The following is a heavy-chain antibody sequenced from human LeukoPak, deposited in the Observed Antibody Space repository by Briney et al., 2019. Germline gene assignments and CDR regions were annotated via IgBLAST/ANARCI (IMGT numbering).Heavy chain of an antibody. D-gene: IGHD6-6*01. Sequence: ASVKVSCKASGCTFTGYYMHWVRQAPGQGREWMGWINPNSGGTDYAQKFQGRVTMTRDTSISTAYMELSRLRSDDTAVYYCARLSPSSSSDYWGQGTLVTVSS. J-gene: IGHJ4*02. CDR2: INPNSGGT. CDR3: ARLSPSSSSDY. CDR1: GCTFTGYY. V-gene: IGHV1-2*02.